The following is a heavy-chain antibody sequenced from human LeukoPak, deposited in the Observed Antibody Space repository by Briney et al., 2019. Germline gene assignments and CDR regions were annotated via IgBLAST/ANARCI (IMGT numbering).Heavy chain of an antibody. J-gene: IGHJ4*02. V-gene: IGHV3-23*01. Sequence: GGSLRLSCAVSGFTFSSYAMSCVPQAPARGREWVSAISGRGGSTYYADSVKGRFTISRDNSKNTLYLQMNSLRAEDTAVYYCAKPQLRYYYDSSGYPYYFDYWGQGTLVTVSS. CDR2: ISGRGGST. D-gene: IGHD3-22*01. CDR1: GFTFSSYA. CDR3: AKPQLRYYYDSSGYPYYFDY.